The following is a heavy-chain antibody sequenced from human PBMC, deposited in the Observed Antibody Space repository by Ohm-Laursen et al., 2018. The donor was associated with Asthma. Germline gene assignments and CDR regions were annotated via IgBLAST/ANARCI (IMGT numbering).Heavy chain of an antibody. J-gene: IGHJ6*02. Sequence: SLRLSCAASGFTFSNAWMSWVRQAPGRGLEWVGRIKSKTDGGTTDYAAPVKGRLTISRDDSKNTLYLQMNSLKTEDTAVYYCTTAHWDGSFDYYYYGMDVWGQGTTVTVSS. CDR3: TTAHWDGSFDYYYYGMDV. CDR1: GFTFSNAW. V-gene: IGHV3-15*01. D-gene: IGHD7-27*01. CDR2: IKSKTDGGTT.